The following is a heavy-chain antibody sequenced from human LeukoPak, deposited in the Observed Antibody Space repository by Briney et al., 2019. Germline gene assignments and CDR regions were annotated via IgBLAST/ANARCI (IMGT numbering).Heavy chain of an antibody. CDR1: GGSFSGYY. Sequence: SETLSLTCAVYGGSFSGYYWSWIRQPPGKGLEWIGEINHSGSTNYNPSLRSRVTISVDTSKNQFSPKLSSVTAADTAVYYCARGNTYYDFWSSVNWFDPWGQGTLVTVSS. V-gene: IGHV4-34*01. J-gene: IGHJ5*02. CDR2: INHSGST. D-gene: IGHD3-3*01. CDR3: ARGNTYYDFWSSVNWFDP.